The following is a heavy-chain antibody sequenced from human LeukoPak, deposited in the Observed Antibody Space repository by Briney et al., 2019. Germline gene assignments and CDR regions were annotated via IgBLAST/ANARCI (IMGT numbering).Heavy chain of an antibody. CDR2: ISSSSSYI. V-gene: IGHV3-21*01. CDR1: GFTFSSYS. D-gene: IGHD2-2*01. Sequence: GGSLRLSCAASGFTFSSYSMNWVRQAPGKGLEWVSSISSSSSYIYYADSVKGRFTISRDNAKNSLYLQMNSLRAEDTAVYYCARGNRVVVVQAAVLYYYYGMDVWGQGTTVTVSS. J-gene: IGHJ6*02. CDR3: ARGNRVVVVQAAVLYYYYGMDV.